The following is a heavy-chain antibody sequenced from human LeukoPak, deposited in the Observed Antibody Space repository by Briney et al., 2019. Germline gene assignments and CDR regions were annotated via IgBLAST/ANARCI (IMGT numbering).Heavy chain of an antibody. CDR1: GGSFSGYY. Sequence: LETLSLTCAVYGGSFSGYYWSWIRQPPGKGLEWIGEINHSGSTNYNPSLKSRVTISVDTSKNQFSLKLSSVTAADTAVYYCARGGRRDGYNRFFQSGAPDYWGQGTLVTVSS. J-gene: IGHJ4*02. CDR3: ARGGRRDGYNRFFQSGAPDY. CDR2: INHSGST. D-gene: IGHD5-24*01. V-gene: IGHV4-34*01.